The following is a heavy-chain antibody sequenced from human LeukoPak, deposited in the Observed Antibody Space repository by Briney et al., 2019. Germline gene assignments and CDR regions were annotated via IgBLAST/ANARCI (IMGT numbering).Heavy chain of an antibody. CDR1: GGTFSSYA. J-gene: IGHJ4*02. CDR3: ARVPPYSSSWLYYFDY. Sequence: SVKVSCKASGGTFSSYAISWVRQAPGQGLEWMGGIIPIFGTANYAQKFQGRVTITADKSTSTAYMELSSLRSEDTAVYYCARVPPYSSSWLYYFDYWGQGTLVTVSS. CDR2: IIPIFGTA. D-gene: IGHD6-13*01. V-gene: IGHV1-69*06.